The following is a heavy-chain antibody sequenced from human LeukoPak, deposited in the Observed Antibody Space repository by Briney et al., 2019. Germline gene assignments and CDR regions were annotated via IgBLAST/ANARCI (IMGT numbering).Heavy chain of an antibody. Sequence: GGSLRLSCAASGFTFSSYGMHWVRQAPDKGLEWVAVIWYDGSNINYADSVKGRFTISRDNSKKTLFLQMNSLRAEDTAVFYCARGQYTDGLSYWGQGTLVTVSS. V-gene: IGHV3-33*01. CDR1: GFTFSSYG. CDR3: ARGQYTDGLSY. CDR2: IWYDGSNI. D-gene: IGHD5-24*01. J-gene: IGHJ4*02.